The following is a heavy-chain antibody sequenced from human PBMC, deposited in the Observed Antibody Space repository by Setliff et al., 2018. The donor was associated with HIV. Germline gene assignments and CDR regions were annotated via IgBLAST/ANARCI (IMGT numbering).Heavy chain of an antibody. CDR2: ISGSGDIT. V-gene: IGHV3-23*01. CDR3: AKTQTVITVYGPFDS. J-gene: IGHJ4*02. CDR1: GFSFRSYA. Sequence: GESLTISCAASGFSFRSYAVSWVRQAPGKGLEWVSVISGSGDITYYRESVKGRFTVSRDNSNNTVDLQMNSLRAEDTAMYYCAKTQTVITVYGPFDSWGQGTPVTVSS. D-gene: IGHD4-4*01.